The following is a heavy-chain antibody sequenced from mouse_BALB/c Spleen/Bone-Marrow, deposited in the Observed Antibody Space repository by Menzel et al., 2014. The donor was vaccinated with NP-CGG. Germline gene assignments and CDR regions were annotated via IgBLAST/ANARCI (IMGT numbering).Heavy chain of an antibody. J-gene: IGHJ4*01. Sequence: QVQLQQSGAELMKPGASVKISCKATGYTFSSYWIEWVKQRPGHGLEWIGEILPGSGSTNYNEKFKGKAPFTADTSSNTAYMQLSSLTSEDSAVYYWARGGYYGSSCEDYAMDYWGQGTSFTVSS. CDR1: GYTFSSYW. CDR2: ILPGSGST. D-gene: IGHD1-1*01. V-gene: IGHV1-9*01. CDR3: ARGGYYGSSCEDYAMDY.